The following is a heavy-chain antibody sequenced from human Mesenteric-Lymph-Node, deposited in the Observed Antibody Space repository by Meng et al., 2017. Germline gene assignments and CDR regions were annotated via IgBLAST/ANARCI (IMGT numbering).Heavy chain of an antibody. V-gene: IGHV4-61*03. J-gene: IGHJ4*02. Sequence: SETLSLTCAVSGYSISSGYYWSWIRQPPGKGLECIGYVYYTGGTTYNPSLRSRVTISVDTSKNYFSLKLSSVTVADTAVYYCARERPAAGHFDYWGQGKLVTVSS. CDR1: GYSISSGYY. D-gene: IGHD6-13*01. CDR2: VYYTGGT. CDR3: ARERPAAGHFDY.